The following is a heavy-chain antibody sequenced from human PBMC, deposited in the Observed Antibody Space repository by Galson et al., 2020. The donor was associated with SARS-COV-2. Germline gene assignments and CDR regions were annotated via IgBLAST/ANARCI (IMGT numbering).Heavy chain of an antibody. CDR3: ARDPAYGGNWKDAFDI. CDR2: INPSGGST. D-gene: IGHD1-20*01. V-gene: IGHV1-46*01. J-gene: IGHJ3*02. Sequence: ASVKVSCKASGYPFTSYYMHWVRQAPGQGLEWMGIINPSGGSTSYAQKFQGRVTMTRDTSTSTVYMELSSLRSEDTAVYYCARDPAYGGNWKDAFDIWSQGTMVTVSS. CDR1: GYPFTSYY.